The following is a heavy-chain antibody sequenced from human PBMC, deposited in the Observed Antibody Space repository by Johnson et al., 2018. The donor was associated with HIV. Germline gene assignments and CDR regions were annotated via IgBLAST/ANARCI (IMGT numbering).Heavy chain of an antibody. Sequence: QVQLVESGGGVVQPGRSLRLSCAASGFTFSSYGMHWVRQAPGKGLEWVAVISYDGSNKYYADSVKGRFTISRDNSKNTLYLQMNSLRAEDTAVDYCARDRAHYYDSSGYYESGAFDIWGQGTMVTVSS. D-gene: IGHD3-22*01. CDR3: ARDRAHYYDSSGYYESGAFDI. V-gene: IGHV3-30*03. J-gene: IGHJ3*02. CDR2: ISYDGSNK. CDR1: GFTFSSYG.